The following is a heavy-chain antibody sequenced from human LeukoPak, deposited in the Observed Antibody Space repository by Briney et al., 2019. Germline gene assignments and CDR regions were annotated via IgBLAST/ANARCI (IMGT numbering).Heavy chain of an antibody. Sequence: PGGSLRLSCAASGFTLSSYAMLWVRQAPGKGLEWVAAISYDGSNKYYAGSVKGRFTISRDKSKNTLYLQMNSLRAEDTAVYYCARDSSSSLDYWGQGTLVTVSS. CDR2: ISYDGSNK. CDR1: GFTLSSYA. CDR3: ARDSSSSLDY. V-gene: IGHV3-30*04. D-gene: IGHD6-6*01. J-gene: IGHJ4*02.